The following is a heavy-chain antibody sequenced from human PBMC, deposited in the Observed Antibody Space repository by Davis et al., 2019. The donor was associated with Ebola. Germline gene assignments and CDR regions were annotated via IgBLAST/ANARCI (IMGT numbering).Heavy chain of an antibody. V-gene: IGHV3-30*04. Sequence: GGSLRLSCAASRFTFSSYALHWVRQAPGKGLDWVAVISDDGRNKYYADSVKGRFTISRDNSKNTLYLQMNSLRAEDTAVYYCARELWFRECNFDYWGQGTLVTVSS. CDR3: ARELWFRECNFDY. CDR2: ISDDGRNK. CDR1: RFTFSSYA. D-gene: IGHD3-10*01. J-gene: IGHJ4*02.